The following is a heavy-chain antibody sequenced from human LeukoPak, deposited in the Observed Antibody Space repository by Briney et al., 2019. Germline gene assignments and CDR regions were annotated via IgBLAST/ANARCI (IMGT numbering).Heavy chain of an antibody. Sequence: PGGSLRLSCAASGFTVSSNYMSWVRQAPGKGLEWVSVIYSDGSTYYMDSVKGRFTISRDNSKNKLYLQMNSLRAADTAVYFCARVRYYGSGTYFFDYWGQGTLVTVSS. CDR3: ARVRYYGSGTYFFDY. D-gene: IGHD3-10*01. CDR2: IYSDGST. V-gene: IGHV3-53*01. J-gene: IGHJ4*02. CDR1: GFTVSSNY.